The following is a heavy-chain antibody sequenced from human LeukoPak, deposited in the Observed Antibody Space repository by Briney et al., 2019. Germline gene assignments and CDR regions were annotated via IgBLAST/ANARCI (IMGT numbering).Heavy chain of an antibody. V-gene: IGHV1-69*04. J-gene: IGHJ3*02. CDR1: GGTFSSYA. CDR2: IIPILGIA. Sequence: ASVKVSCKASGGTFSSYAISWVRQAPGQGLEWMGRIIPILGIANYAQKLQGRVTMTTDTSTSTAYMELRSLRSDDTAVYYCARDARPYYYDSSGPSGAFDIWGQGTMVTVSS. D-gene: IGHD3-22*01. CDR3: ARDARPYYYDSSGPSGAFDI.